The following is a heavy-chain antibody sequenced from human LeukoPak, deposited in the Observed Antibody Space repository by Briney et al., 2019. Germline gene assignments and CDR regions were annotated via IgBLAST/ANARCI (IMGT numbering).Heavy chain of an antibody. Sequence: GGSLRLSCAASRCTLRHYSMSWVRQAPGKGLEWVSYISRISSSIYYTASVKSRFTISIDNARNSLYLQMNSLRAEDTAVYYCTRSRPGTEAGQPDFDYWGQGTLVTVSS. J-gene: IGHJ4*02. V-gene: IGHV3-48*01. CDR1: RCTLRHYS. CDR3: TRSRPGTEAGQPDFDY. D-gene: IGHD6-13*01. CDR2: ISRISSSI.